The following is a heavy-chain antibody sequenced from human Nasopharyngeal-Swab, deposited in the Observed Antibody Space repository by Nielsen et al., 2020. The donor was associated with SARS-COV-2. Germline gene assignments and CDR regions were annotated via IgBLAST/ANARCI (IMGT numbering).Heavy chain of an antibody. D-gene: IGHD3-16*01. V-gene: IGHV3-21*01. CDR3: ARDLGELPYYYYGTDV. CDR1: GFTFSSYS. CDR2: ISSSSSYI. J-gene: IGHJ6*02. Sequence: GGSLRLSCAASGFTFSSYSMNWVRQAPGKGLEWVSSISSSSSYIYYADSVKGRFTISRDNAKNSLYLQMNSLRAEDTAVYYCARDLGELPYYYYGTDVWGQGTTVTVSS.